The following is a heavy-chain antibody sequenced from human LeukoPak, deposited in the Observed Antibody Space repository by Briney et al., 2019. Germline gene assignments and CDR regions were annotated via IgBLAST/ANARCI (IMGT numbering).Heavy chain of an antibody. V-gene: IGHV4-34*01. D-gene: IGHD1-7*01. J-gene: IGHJ3*02. Sequence: SETLSLTCAVYGGSFSGYYWSWIRQPPGKGLEWIGEINHSGSTNYNPSLKSRVTISVDTSKNQFSLKLSSVTAADTAVYYCAREKIGLELRAFDIWGQGTMVTVSS. CDR2: INHSGST. CDR3: AREKIGLELRAFDI. CDR1: GGSFSGYY.